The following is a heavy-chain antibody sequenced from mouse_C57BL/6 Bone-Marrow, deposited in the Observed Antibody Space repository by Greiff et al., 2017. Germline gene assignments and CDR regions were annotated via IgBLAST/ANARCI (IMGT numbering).Heavy chain of an antibody. D-gene: IGHD1-1*01. CDR3: ARRGYYGSSYAWFAY. CDR2: IYPGDGDT. Sequence: QVQLKQSGAELVKPGASVKISCKASGYAFSSYWMNWVKQRPGKGLEWIGQIYPGDGDTNYNGKLKGNATLTADKSSSTAYMQLSSLTSEDSAVYFCARRGYYGSSYAWFAYWGQGTLVTVSA. CDR1: GYAFSSYW. V-gene: IGHV1-80*01. J-gene: IGHJ3*01.